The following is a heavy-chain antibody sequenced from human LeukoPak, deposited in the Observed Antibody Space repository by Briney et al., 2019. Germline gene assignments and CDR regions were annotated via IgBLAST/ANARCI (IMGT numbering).Heavy chain of an antibody. V-gene: IGHV3-53*01. CDR2: IYGGGNI. Sequence: GGSLRLSCAASGFTVSSNYMNWVRQAPGKGLEWVSVIYGGGNIYYADSVKGRLTISRDNSKNTLDLQMNSLRAEDTAVYYCARGAGYNYPYYFDYWGQGTLVTVSS. CDR3: ARGAGYNYPYYFDY. J-gene: IGHJ4*02. CDR1: GFTVSSNY. D-gene: IGHD5-24*01.